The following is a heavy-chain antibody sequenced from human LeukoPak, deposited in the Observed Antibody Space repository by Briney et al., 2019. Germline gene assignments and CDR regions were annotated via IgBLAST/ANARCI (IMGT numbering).Heavy chain of an antibody. Sequence: PSETLSLTCAVYGGSFSGYYWSWIRQPPGKGLEWIGEINHSGSTNYNPSLKSRVTISVDTSKNQFSLKLSSVTAADTAVYYCAREHPEAARSEYYFDYWGQGTLVTVSS. J-gene: IGHJ4*02. CDR1: GGSFSGYY. CDR3: AREHPEAARSEYYFDY. V-gene: IGHV4-34*01. CDR2: INHSGST.